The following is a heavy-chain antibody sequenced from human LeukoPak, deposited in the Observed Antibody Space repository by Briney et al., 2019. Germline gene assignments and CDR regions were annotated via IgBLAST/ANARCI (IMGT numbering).Heavy chain of an antibody. V-gene: IGHV5-51*01. CDR3: ASSRRITMVRGVTVIDY. CDR1: GYSFTSYW. J-gene: IGHJ4*02. D-gene: IGHD3-10*01. CDR2: IYPGDSDT. Sequence: GESLKISCKGSGYSFTSYWIGWVRRMPGKGLEWMGIIYPGDSDTRYSPSFQGQVTISADKSISTAYLQWSSLKASDTAMYYCASSRRITMVRGVTVIDYWGQGTLVTVSS.